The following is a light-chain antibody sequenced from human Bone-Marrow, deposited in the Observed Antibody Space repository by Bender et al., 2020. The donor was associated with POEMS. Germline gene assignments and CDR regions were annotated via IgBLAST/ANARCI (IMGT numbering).Light chain of an antibody. J-gene: IGLJ3*02. Sequence: SYVLTQPPSVSVAPGQTARITCGGNNIGSKSVHWYQQKPGQAPVLVVYDDSDRPSGIPERLSGSNSGNTATLTITRVEAEDEADYYCQVRDSSSDYWVFGGGTKLTVL. V-gene: IGLV3-21*02. CDR1: NIGSKS. CDR3: QVRDSSSDYWV. CDR2: DDS.